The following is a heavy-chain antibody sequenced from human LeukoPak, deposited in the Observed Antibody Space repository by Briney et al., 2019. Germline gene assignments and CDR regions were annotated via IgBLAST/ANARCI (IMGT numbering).Heavy chain of an antibody. Sequence: PGGSLRLSCAASGFTFSSYEMNWVRQAPGKGLEWISYITNSGNTIYYADSEKGRFTISRDDAKNSLYLQMNSLRAEDTAVYYCARPRITVFGVVPWAFDVWGQGTMVTVSS. CDR2: ITNSGNTI. D-gene: IGHD3-3*01. V-gene: IGHV3-48*03. J-gene: IGHJ3*01. CDR3: ARPRITVFGVVPWAFDV. CDR1: GFTFSSYE.